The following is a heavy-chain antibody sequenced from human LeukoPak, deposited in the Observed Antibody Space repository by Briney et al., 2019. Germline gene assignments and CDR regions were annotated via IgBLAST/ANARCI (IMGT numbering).Heavy chain of an antibody. CDR2: IYHSGST. D-gene: IGHD3-22*01. V-gene: IGHV4-30-2*01. Sequence: SETLSLTCAVSGGSISSGGYSWSWIRQPPGKGLEWIGYIYHSGSTYYNPSLKSRVTISVDRSKNQFSLKLSSVTAADTAVYYCARRNDSSGADYGMDVWGQGTPVTVSS. CDR3: ARRNDSSGADYGMDV. CDR1: GGSISSGGYS. J-gene: IGHJ6*02.